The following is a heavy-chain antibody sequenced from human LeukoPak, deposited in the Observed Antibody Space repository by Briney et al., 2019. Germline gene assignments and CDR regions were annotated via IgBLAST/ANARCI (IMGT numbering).Heavy chain of an antibody. V-gene: IGHV4-34*01. CDR2: INHSGST. CDR3: ARGRYYYGSGSFDY. D-gene: IGHD3-10*01. J-gene: IGHJ4*02. Sequence: PSETLSLTCAVYGGSFSGYYWSWIRQPPGKGLEWIGEINHSGSTNYNPSLKSRVTISVDTSKSQFSLKLSSVTAADTAVYYCARGRYYYGSGSFDYWGQGTLVTVSS. CDR1: GGSFSGYY.